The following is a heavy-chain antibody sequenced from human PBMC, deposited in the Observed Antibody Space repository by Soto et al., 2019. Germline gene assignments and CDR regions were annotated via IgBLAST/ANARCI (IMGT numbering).Heavy chain of an antibody. CDR3: ARESFSASPNFFDY. Sequence: GGSLRLSCAASGFAFSNYEMNWVRQAPGKGLEWVSYISLSGSTIYYADSVKGRFTISRDDAKDSLYLEMDSLRADDTAVHYCARESFSASPNFFDYWGQGTLVTVSS. CDR2: ISLSGSTI. V-gene: IGHV3-48*03. D-gene: IGHD1-26*01. J-gene: IGHJ4*02. CDR1: GFAFSNYE.